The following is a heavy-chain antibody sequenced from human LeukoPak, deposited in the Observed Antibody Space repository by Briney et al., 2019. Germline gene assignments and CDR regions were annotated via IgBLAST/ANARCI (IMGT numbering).Heavy chain of an antibody. V-gene: IGHV3-23*01. D-gene: IGHD6-19*01. CDR2: VTGGGGTT. Sequence: GGSLRLSCAASGFTFRSYAMSWVRQAPGKGLEWVSTVTGGGGTTYYADSVKGRFTISRDNSKNTVYLQLNSLRADDTAVYYCAKDSPLVGCNRGWSSNSFDHWGQGTLVTVSS. J-gene: IGHJ4*02. CDR1: GFTFRSYA. CDR3: AKDSPLVGCNRGWSSNSFDH.